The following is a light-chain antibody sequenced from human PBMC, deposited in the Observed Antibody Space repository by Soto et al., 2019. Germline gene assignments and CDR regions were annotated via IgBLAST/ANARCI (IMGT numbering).Light chain of an antibody. CDR1: QSVGSD. J-gene: IGKJ2*01. Sequence: IVLTQSPATLSMSPGVRATLSCRAIQSVGSDLAWYQQKPGQAPRLLIYAASTRATAIPAKFSGSGSGTEFTLTICSLQYEDFAVYYCQQYNSGLYAFSQGTKEDIK. CDR3: QQYNSGLYA. V-gene: IGKV3-15*01. CDR2: AAS.